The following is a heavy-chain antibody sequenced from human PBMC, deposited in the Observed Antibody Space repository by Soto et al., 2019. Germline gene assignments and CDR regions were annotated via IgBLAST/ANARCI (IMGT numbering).Heavy chain of an antibody. CDR3: ARDYYDSSGRPTIDY. J-gene: IGHJ4*02. Sequence: SETLSLTCAVYGGSFSGYYWSWIRQPPGKGLEWIGEINHSGSTNYNPSLKSRVTISVDTSKNQFSLKLSSVTAADTAVYYCARDYYDSSGRPTIDYWGQGTLVTVSS. CDR2: INHSGST. D-gene: IGHD3-22*01. CDR1: GGSFSGYY. V-gene: IGHV4-34*01.